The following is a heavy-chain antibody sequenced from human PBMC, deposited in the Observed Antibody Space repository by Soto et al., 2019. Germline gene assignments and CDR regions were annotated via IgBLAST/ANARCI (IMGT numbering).Heavy chain of an antibody. CDR2: MNPNSGNT. V-gene: IGHV1-8*01. Sequence: GASVKVSCKASGYTFTSYDINWVRQATGQGLELMGWMNPNSGNTGYARKFQGRVTMTRNTSISTAYMELSSLRSEDTAVYYCARGSHYDFWSGYYFRYYMDVWGKGTTVTVSS. J-gene: IGHJ6*03. D-gene: IGHD3-3*01. CDR3: ARGSHYDFWSGYYFRYYMDV. CDR1: GYTFTSYD.